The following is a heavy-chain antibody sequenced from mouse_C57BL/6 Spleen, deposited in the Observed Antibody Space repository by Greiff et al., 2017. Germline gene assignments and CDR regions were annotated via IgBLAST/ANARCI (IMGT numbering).Heavy chain of an antibody. CDR3: ARWGYYYAMDY. CDR2: IYPGSGST. J-gene: IGHJ4*01. Sequence: VQLQESGAELVKPGASVKMSCKASCYTFTSYWITWVKQRPGQGLEWIGDIYPGSGSTNYNEKFKSKATLTVDTSSSTAYMQLSSLTSEDSAVYYCARWGYYYAMDYWGQGTSVTVSS. CDR1: CYTFTSYW. V-gene: IGHV1-55*01.